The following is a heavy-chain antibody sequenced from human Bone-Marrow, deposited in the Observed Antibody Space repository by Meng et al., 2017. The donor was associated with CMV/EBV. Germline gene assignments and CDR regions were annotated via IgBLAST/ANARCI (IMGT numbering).Heavy chain of an antibody. CDR3: ARLQRLMGNTNFDY. CDR1: GYTFTGYY. V-gene: IGHV1-2*02. J-gene: IGHJ4*02. CDR2: INPNSGGT. D-gene: IGHD6-25*01. Sequence: ASVKVSCKASGYTFTGYYMHWVRQAPGQGLEWMGWINPNSGGTNYAQKFQGRVTMTRDTSISTAYMELSRLRSDDTAVYYCARLQRLMGNTNFDYWGQGTLVTVSS.